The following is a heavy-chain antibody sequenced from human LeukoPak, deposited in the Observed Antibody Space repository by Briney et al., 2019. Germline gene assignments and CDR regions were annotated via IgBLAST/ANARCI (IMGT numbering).Heavy chain of an antibody. CDR3: AKEGSSGWYYYYYGMDV. CDR2: ISGSGGST. V-gene: IGHV3-23*01. D-gene: IGHD6-19*01. CDR1: GFTFSSYA. J-gene: IGHJ6*02. Sequence: PGGSLRLSCAASGFTFSSYAMSWVRQAPGKGREWVSAISGSGGSTYYADSVKGRFTISRDNSKNTLYLQMNSLRAEDTAVYYCAKEGSSGWYYYYYGMDVWGQGTTVTVSS.